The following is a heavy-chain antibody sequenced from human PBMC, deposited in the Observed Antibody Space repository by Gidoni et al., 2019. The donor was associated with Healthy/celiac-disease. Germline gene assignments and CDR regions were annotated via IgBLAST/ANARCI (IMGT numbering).Heavy chain of an antibody. V-gene: IGHV3-33*01. CDR1: GFTFSSYG. Sequence: QVQLVESGGGVVQPGRSLRLSCAASGFTFSSYGMHWVRQAPGKGLEWVAFIWYDGSNKYYADSVKGRFTISRDNSKNTLYLQMNSLRAEDTAVYYCARGIVVVGGYFDYWGQGTLVTVSS. CDR2: IWYDGSNK. J-gene: IGHJ4*02. CDR3: ARGIVVVGGYFDY. D-gene: IGHD3-22*01.